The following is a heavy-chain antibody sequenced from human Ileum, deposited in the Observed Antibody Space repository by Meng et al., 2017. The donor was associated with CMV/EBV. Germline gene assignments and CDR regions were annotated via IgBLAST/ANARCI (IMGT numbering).Heavy chain of an antibody. V-gene: IGHV4-61*01. Sequence: SGSYYWSWIRQPPGKGLEWIGYIYYSGSTNYTPSLKSRVTISVDTSKNQFSLKLSSVTAADTAVYYCARVLRTVTIFGVAANWFDPWGQGTLVTVSS. CDR1: SGSYY. CDR2: IYYSGST. J-gene: IGHJ5*02. CDR3: ARVLRTVTIFGVAANWFDP. D-gene: IGHD3-3*01.